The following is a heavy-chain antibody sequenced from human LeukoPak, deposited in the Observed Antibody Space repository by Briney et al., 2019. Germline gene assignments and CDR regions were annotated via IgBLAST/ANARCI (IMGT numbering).Heavy chain of an antibody. D-gene: IGHD3-22*01. V-gene: IGHV3-7*01. CDR2: IKQDGSEK. CDR3: AISQYYYDSSGYYHFDY. Sequence: PGGSLRLSCAASGFTFSNYWMSWVRQAPGKGLEWVANIKQDGSEKYYVDSVKGRFTISRDNAKNSLYLQMNSLRAEDTAVYYCAISQYYYDSSGYYHFDYWGQGTLVTVSS. J-gene: IGHJ4*02. CDR1: GFTFSNYW.